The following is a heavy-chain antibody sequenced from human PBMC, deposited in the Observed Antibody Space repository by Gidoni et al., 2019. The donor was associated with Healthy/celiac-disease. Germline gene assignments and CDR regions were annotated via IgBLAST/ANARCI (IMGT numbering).Heavy chain of an antibody. CDR3: ATMAENYYDSRLHAFDI. J-gene: IGHJ3*02. D-gene: IGHD3-22*01. V-gene: IGHV1-24*01. CDR1: GYTLTDLS. Sequence: QVQLVQSGAEVKKPGASVKVSCKVSGYTLTDLSMHWVRQAPGKGLEWMGGFDPEDGETIYAQKFQGRVTMTEDTSTDTAYMELSSLRSEDTAVYYCATMAENYYDSRLHAFDIWGQGTMVTVSS. CDR2: FDPEDGET.